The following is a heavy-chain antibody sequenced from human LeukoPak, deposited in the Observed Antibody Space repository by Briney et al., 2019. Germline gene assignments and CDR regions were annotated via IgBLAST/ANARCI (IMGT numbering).Heavy chain of an antibody. J-gene: IGHJ3*02. CDR2: IYYSGST. D-gene: IGHD3-10*01. V-gene: IGHV4-39*07. CDR3: AGFTMVRGVPDAFDI. Sequence: PSETLSLTCTVSGGSISSSSYYWGWIRQPPGKGLEWIGSIYYSGSTYYNPSLKSRVTISVDTSKNQFSLKLSSVTAADTAVYYCAGFTMVRGVPDAFDIWGQGTMVTVSS. CDR1: GGSISSSSYY.